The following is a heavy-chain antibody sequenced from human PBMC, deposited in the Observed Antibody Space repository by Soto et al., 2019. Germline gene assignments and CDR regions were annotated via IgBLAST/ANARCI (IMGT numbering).Heavy chain of an antibody. CDR3: ARVAGRGGLNGMDV. CDR2: IYTSGST. J-gene: IGHJ6*02. Sequence: SETLSLTCTVSGGSISSYYWSWIRQPAGKGLEWIGRIYTSGSTNYNPSLKSRVTMSVDTTENQFSLKLSSVTAADTAVYYCARVAGRGGLNGMDVWGQGTTVTVSS. CDR1: GGSISSYY. V-gene: IGHV4-4*07.